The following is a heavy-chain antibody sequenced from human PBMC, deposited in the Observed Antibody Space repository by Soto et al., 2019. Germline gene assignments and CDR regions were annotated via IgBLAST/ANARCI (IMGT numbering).Heavy chain of an antibody. V-gene: IGHV4-4*02. CDR3: ARAGSYDFWSGYQNGPFDY. D-gene: IGHD3-3*01. CDR1: GGSISSSNW. CDR2: IYHSGST. J-gene: IGHJ4*02. Sequence: QVQLQESGPGLVKPSGTLSLTCAVSGGSISSSNWWSWVRQPPGKGLEWIGEIYHSGSTNYNPSLKSLVTISVDKSKNQFSLKLSCVTAADTAVYYCARAGSYDFWSGYQNGPFDYWGQGTLVTVSS.